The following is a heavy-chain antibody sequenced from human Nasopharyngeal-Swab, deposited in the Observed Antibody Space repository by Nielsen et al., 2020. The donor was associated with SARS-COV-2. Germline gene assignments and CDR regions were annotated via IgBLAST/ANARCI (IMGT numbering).Heavy chain of an antibody. V-gene: IGHV3-11*04. D-gene: IGHD3-22*01. CDR2: ISGTGDTV. J-gene: IGHJ4*02. CDR3: ARGDDTTDYYEPFDY. Sequence: GEYLTLSCAASAFTFGNYYMTWIRQAPGKGLEWVSYISGTGDTVYYADSVKGRFTISRDNAKNSLYLQMNSLRVEDTAVYYCARGDDTTDYYEPFDYWGQVTLVTVSS. CDR1: AFTFGNYY.